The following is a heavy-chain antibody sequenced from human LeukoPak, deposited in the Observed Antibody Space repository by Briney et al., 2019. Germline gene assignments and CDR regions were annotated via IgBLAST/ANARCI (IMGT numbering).Heavy chain of an antibody. D-gene: IGHD3-3*01. J-gene: IGHJ3*02. CDR1: GGSISSYY. CDR2: IYTSGST. Sequence: SETLSLTCTVSGGSISSYYWSWIRQPAGKGLEWIGRIYTSGSTTYNPSLKSRVTMSVDTSKNQFSLKRISVTAADTAVYYCARQEWLEAFDIWCQGTMVPVSS. CDR3: ARQEWLEAFDI. V-gene: IGHV4-4*07.